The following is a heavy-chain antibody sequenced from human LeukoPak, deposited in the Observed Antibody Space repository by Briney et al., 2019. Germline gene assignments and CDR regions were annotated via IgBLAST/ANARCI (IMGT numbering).Heavy chain of an antibody. CDR3: ARLSTRKYYFDY. Sequence: SSETLSLTCTVSGGSISSYYWSWIRQPPGKGLEWIGYIYTSGSTNYNPSLKSRVTISVDTSKNQFSLKLSSVTAADTAVYYCARLSTRKYYFDYWGQGTLVTVSS. D-gene: IGHD2-2*01. J-gene: IGHJ4*02. CDR2: IYTSGST. CDR1: GGSISSYY. V-gene: IGHV4-4*09.